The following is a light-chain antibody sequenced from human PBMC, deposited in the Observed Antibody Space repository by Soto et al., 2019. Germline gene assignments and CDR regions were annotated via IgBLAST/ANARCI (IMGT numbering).Light chain of an antibody. Sequence: EIVLIQAAATLSLSPGERATLSCRASQSISDYLGWYQQKPGQAPRLLIYDASNRATGIPDRFSGSGSGTDFTLTISSLEPEDFAVYYCQQRSDWAFTFGPGTKVDIK. CDR3: QQRSDWAFT. J-gene: IGKJ3*01. CDR1: QSISDY. CDR2: DAS. V-gene: IGKV3-11*01.